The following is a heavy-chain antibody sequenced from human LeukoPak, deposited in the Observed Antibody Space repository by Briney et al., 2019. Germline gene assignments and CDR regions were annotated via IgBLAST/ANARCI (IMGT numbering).Heavy chain of an antibody. V-gene: IGHV4-39*01. J-gene: IGHJ3*02. CDR2: IYYSGST. D-gene: IGHD2-2*03. CDR1: GGSISSSSYY. Sequence: KTSETLSLTCTVSGGSISSSSYYWGWIRQPPGKGLEWIGSIYYSGSTCYNPSLKSRVTISVDTSKNQFSLKLSSVTAADTAVYYCASRLRVGYCSSTSCSHATDAFDIWGQGTMVTVSS. CDR3: ASRLRVGYCSSTSCSHATDAFDI.